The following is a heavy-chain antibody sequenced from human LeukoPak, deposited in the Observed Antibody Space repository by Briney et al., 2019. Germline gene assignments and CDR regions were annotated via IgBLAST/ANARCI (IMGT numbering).Heavy chain of an antibody. J-gene: IGHJ4*02. D-gene: IGHD1-1*01. CDR2: ISYSGNT. Sequence: NASETLSLTCTVSGGSISSYYWSWIRQPPGKGLEWIGYISYSGNTDSNPSLKSRVTISVDTSKNQFSLKLSSVTAADTAVYYCARGRTGGRSYWGQGTLVTVSS. V-gene: IGHV4-59*12. CDR3: ARGRTGGRSY. CDR1: GGSISSYY.